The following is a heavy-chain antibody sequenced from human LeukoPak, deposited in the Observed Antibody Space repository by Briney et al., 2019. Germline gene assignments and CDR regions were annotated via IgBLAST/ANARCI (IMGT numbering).Heavy chain of an antibody. CDR1: GFTFSSYA. CDR3: ARDRAARPVPLFDY. V-gene: IGHV3-30-3*01. J-gene: IGHJ4*02. Sequence: PGRSLRLSCAASGFTFSSYAMHWVRRAPGKGLEWVAVISYDGSNKFYADSVKGRFTISRDNSKNTLYLQMNSLRAEDTAVYYCARDRAARPVPLFDYWGQGTLVTVSS. D-gene: IGHD6-6*01. CDR2: ISYDGSNK.